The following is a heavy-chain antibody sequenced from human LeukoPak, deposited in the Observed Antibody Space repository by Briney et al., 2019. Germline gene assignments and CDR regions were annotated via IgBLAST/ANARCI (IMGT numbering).Heavy chain of an antibody. CDR2: IFYSGRT. D-gene: IGHD3-9*01. V-gene: IGHV4-59*01. CDR1: GGSISSYY. Sequence: SETLSLTCTVSGGSISSYYWNWIRQPPGKGLEWIGYIFYSGRTNYNPSLKSRVTISVDTSKNWFSLRLTSVTAADTAVYYCARDYDVLTAYPPTQLFDPWGQGTLVTVSS. J-gene: IGHJ5*02. CDR3: ARDYDVLTAYPPTQLFDP.